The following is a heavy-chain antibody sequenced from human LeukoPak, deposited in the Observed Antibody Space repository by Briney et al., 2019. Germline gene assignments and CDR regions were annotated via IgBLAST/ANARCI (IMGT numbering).Heavy chain of an antibody. CDR2: IDPANGAT. V-gene: IGHV1-2*02. CDR1: GYTFTDLS. CDR3: SRIPKLAPTGDFDY. Sequence: ASVKVSCKTSGYTFTDLSIHWVRQAPGQGLEWMGYIDPANGATRYAQKLQGRVTITRDTSSTTAYMDLRSLRSDDTAVYYCSRIPKLAPTGDFDYWGQGTLVTVSS. J-gene: IGHJ4*02. D-gene: IGHD1-1*01.